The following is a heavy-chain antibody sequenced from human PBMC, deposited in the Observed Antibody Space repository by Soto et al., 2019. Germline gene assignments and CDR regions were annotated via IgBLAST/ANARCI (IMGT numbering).Heavy chain of an antibody. D-gene: IGHD4-4*01. CDR2: IYYSGSP. Sequence: SETLSLTCTVSGGSISSYYWSWLRQPPGKGLEWIGYIYYSGSPNYSPSLESRVNISEDTSKNQFSLKLSSVTAADTAIYYCAGGRDDYNGWYFDLWGRGTLVTVSS. CDR1: GGSISSYY. V-gene: IGHV4-59*01. J-gene: IGHJ2*01. CDR3: AGGRDDYNGWYFDL.